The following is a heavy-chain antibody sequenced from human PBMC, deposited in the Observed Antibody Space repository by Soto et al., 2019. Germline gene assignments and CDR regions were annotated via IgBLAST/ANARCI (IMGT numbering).Heavy chain of an antibody. CDR2: IYWNDDK. D-gene: IGHD3-22*01. J-gene: IGHJ3*02. CDR1: GFSLSTSGVG. CDR3: AHRKEYDGSGYYSMWAFDI. Sequence: QITLKESGPTLVKPTQTLTRTCTFSGFSLSTSGVGVGWIRQPPGKALEWLALIYWNDDKRYSPSLKSRLTITKDTSKIQVVLTMTNIDPVDTATYYCAHRKEYDGSGYYSMWAFDIWGQGTMVTVSS. V-gene: IGHV2-5*01.